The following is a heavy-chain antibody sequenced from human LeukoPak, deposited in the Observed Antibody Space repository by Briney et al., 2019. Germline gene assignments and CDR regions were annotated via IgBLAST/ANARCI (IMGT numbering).Heavy chain of an antibody. J-gene: IGHJ4*02. V-gene: IGHV3-30*03. CDR3: ARDPHLSHLRNSSSRGVYFDY. D-gene: IGHD6-6*01. CDR2: ISYDGSNK. CDR1: GSTFSSYG. Sequence: GRSLRLSCAASGSTFSSYGMHWVRQAPGKGLEWVAVISYDGSNKYYADSVKGRFTISRDNSKNTLYLQMNSLRAEDTAVYYCARDPHLSHLRNSSSRGVYFDYWGQGTLVTVSS.